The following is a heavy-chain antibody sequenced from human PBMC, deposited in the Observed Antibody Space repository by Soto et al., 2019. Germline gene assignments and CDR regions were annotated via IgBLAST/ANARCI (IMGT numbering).Heavy chain of an antibody. CDR3: ASFLPTTVTTFDY. CDR1: GGSISSGDYY. V-gene: IGHV4-30-4*01. D-gene: IGHD4-17*01. CDR2: IYYSGST. J-gene: IGHJ4*02. Sequence: SETLSLTCTVSGGSISSGDYYWSWIRQPPGKGLEWIGYIYYSGSTYYNPSLKSRVTISVDTSKNQFSLKLSSVTAADTAVYYCASFLPTTVTTFDYWGQGTLVTVSS.